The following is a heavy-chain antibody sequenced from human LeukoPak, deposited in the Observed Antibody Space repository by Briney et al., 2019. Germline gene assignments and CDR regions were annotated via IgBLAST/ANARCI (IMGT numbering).Heavy chain of an antibody. CDR1: GFTFSDHY. CDR3: ARGNNFDY. J-gene: IGHJ4*02. Sequence: GGSLRLSCAASGFTFSDHYMSWIRRAPGKGLEWFSYISSSATTKYYADSVKGRFSISRDNAKNSLYLQMNSLRAEDTAVYYCARGNNFDYWGQGTLVAVSS. V-gene: IGHV3-11*01. CDR2: ISSSATTK.